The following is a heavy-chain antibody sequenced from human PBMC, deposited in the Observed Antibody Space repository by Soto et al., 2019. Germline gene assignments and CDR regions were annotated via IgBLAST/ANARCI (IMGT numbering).Heavy chain of an antibody. J-gene: IGHJ2*01. CDR1: GGSVSNASFY. CDR3: VRVLDSSWYADL. D-gene: IGHD3-22*01. V-gene: IGHV4-61*03. Sequence: QVQLQESGPGLVKPSETLSLTCSVSGGSVSNASFYWTWIRQAPGTGLEYIGYILYTGVTNYNPSLRGRVTISLDTSKNHFSLKLNSMSAADTAVYYCVRVLDSSWYADLWGRGTLVTVSS. CDR2: ILYTGVT.